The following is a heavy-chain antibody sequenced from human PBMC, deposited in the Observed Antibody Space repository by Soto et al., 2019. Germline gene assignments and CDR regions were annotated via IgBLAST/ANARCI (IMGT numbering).Heavy chain of an antibody. CDR3: ARGCDIVVVPAAMIVATYMDV. V-gene: IGHV1-2*04. Sequence: ASVKVSCKASGYTFTGYYMHWVRQAPGQGLEWMGWINPNSGGTNYAQKFQGWVTMTRGTSISTAYMELSRLRSDDTAVYYCARGCDIVVVPAAMIVATYMDVWGKGTTVTVSS. J-gene: IGHJ6*03. CDR2: INPNSGGT. D-gene: IGHD2-2*01. CDR1: GYTFTGYY.